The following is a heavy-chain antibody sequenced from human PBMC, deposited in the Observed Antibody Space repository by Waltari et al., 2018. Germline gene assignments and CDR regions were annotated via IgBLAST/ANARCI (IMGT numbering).Heavy chain of an antibody. V-gene: IGHV3-21*01. CDR2: ISSSSSYI. CDR1: GFTFSSYS. D-gene: IGHD3-16*01. J-gene: IGHJ6*02. Sequence: EVQLVESGGGLVKPGGSLRLSCAASGFTFSSYSMNWVRQATGKGLEWVSSISSSSSYIYYADSVKGRFTISRDNAKNSLYLQMNSLRAEDTAVYYCARDRWGGMDVWGQGTTVTVSS. CDR3: ARDRWGGMDV.